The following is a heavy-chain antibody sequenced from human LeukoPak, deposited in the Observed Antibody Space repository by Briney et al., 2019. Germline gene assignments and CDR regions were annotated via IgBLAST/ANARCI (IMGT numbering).Heavy chain of an antibody. Sequence: GGSLRLSCAASGFTFSDHYMDWVRQAPGKGLEWVGRTRNKANSYTTEYAASVKGRFTISRDDSKNSLYLQMNSLKTEDTAVYYCTSVRLWGQGTLVTVSS. CDR3: TSVRL. V-gene: IGHV3-72*01. J-gene: IGHJ4*02. CDR1: GFTFSDHY. CDR2: TRNKANSYTT.